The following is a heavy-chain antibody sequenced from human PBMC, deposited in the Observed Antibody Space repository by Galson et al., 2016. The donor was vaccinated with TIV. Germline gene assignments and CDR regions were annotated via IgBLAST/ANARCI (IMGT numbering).Heavy chain of an antibody. CDR2: IGASGRIS. D-gene: IGHD2-2*01. CDR1: GFTFGDFY. Sequence: SLRLPCAASGFTFGDFYMSWVRQAPGKGLEWISYIGASGRISYYADSVKGRLTISRDNAKNSLYLQMNGLRVEDTAVYYCARDCSSSNCYTDPIYFDSWGQGVLVTVSS. V-gene: IGHV3-11*01. CDR3: ARDCSSSNCYTDPIYFDS. J-gene: IGHJ4*02.